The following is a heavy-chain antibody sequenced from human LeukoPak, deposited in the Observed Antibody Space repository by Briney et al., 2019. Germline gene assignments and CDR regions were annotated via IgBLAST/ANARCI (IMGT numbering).Heavy chain of an antibody. CDR1: GYTFTVYY. Sequence: ASLRVSCTASGYTFTVYYMQWGRQSPEQGLGWVGWINPNSGGTNYAQKFQGRVTITADESTSTAYMELSSLRSEDTAVYYCARNSIGRPPRTDYWGQGTLVTVSS. V-gene: IGHV1-2*02. CDR3: ARNSIGRPPRTDY. CDR2: INPNSGGT. D-gene: IGHD1-26*01. J-gene: IGHJ4*02.